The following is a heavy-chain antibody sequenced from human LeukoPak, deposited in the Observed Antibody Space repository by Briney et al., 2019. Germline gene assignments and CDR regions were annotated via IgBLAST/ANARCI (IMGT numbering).Heavy chain of an antibody. CDR3: TRRVGSSSD. J-gene: IGHJ4*02. V-gene: IGHV3-33*01. CDR1: GFTFSNYG. Sequence: GGSLRLSCAGSGFTFSNYGMHWVRQAPGKGLEWVAVIWYEGTNKYYADSVKGRFTISRDNSKNTLYLQMDSLRAEDTAVYYCTRRVGSSSDWGQGTLVTVSS. D-gene: IGHD6-6*01. CDR2: IWYEGTNK.